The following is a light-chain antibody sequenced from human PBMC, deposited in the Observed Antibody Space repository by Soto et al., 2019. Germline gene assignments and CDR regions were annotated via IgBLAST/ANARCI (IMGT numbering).Light chain of an antibody. CDR3: QKYNTGPQFT. Sequence: DIQMTQSPSSLSASVGDRVTISCRASQDISNYLAWYQQKPGKVHRLLIYGASTLQSGVPSRFSGSGYGRDFTLTISSLQPEDVSTYYCQKYNTGPQFTVGPGTKVDI. J-gene: IGKJ3*01. CDR2: GAS. CDR1: QDISNY. V-gene: IGKV1-27*01.